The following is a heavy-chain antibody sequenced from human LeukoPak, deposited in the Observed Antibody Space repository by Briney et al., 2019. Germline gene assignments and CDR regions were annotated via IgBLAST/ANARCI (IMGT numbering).Heavy chain of an antibody. CDR2: ISVFNGNT. Sequence: ASVKVSCKASGYAFNSYGVSWVRQAPGQGLEWMGWISVFNGNTNYAQKLQGRVTMTTDTSTSTAYMELRSLRSDDTAVYYCARASEYGDYVSAFDVWGQGTMVTVSS. CDR3: ARASEYGDYVSAFDV. CDR1: GYAFNSYG. V-gene: IGHV1-18*01. D-gene: IGHD4-17*01. J-gene: IGHJ3*01.